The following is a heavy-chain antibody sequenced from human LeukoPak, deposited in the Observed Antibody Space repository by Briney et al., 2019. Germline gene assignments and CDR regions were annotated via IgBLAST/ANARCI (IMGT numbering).Heavy chain of an antibody. CDR1: GFTFSTYW. Sequence: GGSLRLSCAASGFTFSTYWLSWVRQAPGKGLEWVANIKEDGSEKYYGDSVKGRFTISRDNAKNSLYLEMNSLRVEDTAVYYCARDSSGYQWGQGTLVTVSS. CDR2: IKEDGSEK. D-gene: IGHD3-22*01. J-gene: IGHJ4*02. CDR3: ARDSSGYQ. V-gene: IGHV3-7*01.